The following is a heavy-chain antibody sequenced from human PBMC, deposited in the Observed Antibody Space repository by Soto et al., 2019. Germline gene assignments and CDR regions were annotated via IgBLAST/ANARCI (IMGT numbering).Heavy chain of an antibody. D-gene: IGHD3-9*01. V-gene: IGHV4-34*01. CDR3: ARAPIKNDILTGYYFDY. Sequence: PSETLSLTCAVYGGSFSGYYWSWIRQPPGKGLEWIGEINHSGSTNYNPSLKSRVTISVDTSKNQFSLKLSSVTAADTAVYYCARAPIKNDILTGYYFDYWGQGTLVTVSS. J-gene: IGHJ4*02. CDR1: GGSFSGYY. CDR2: INHSGST.